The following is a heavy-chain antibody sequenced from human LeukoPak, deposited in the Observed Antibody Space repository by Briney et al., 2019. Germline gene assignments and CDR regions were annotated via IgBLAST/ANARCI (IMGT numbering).Heavy chain of an antibody. CDR2: IYNSEST. CDR1: GVSISIYY. D-gene: IGHD6-6*01. J-gene: IGHJ5*02. Sequence: SETLSLTCTVSGVSISIYYWSWIRQPPGKGLEWIGYIYNSESTYYNPSLKSRVTISLDTSKNQFSLRLNSVTAADTAVYYCARVQGSNWFDPWGQGTLVTVSS. V-gene: IGHV4-59*01. CDR3: ARVQGSNWFDP.